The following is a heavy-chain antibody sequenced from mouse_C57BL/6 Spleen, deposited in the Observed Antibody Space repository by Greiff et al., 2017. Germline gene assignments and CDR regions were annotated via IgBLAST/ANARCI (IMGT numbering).Heavy chain of an antibody. D-gene: IGHD1-1*01. J-gene: IGHJ2*01. CDR2: IDPSDSYT. CDR1: GYTFTSYW. V-gene: IGHV1-50*01. Sequence: QVHVKQPGAELVKPGASVKLSCKASGYTFTSYWMQWVKQRPGQGLEWIGEIDPSDSYTNYNQKFKGKATLTVDTSSSTAYMQLSSLTSEDSAVYYCARIITTGPFDYWGQGTTLTVSS. CDR3: ARIITTGPFDY.